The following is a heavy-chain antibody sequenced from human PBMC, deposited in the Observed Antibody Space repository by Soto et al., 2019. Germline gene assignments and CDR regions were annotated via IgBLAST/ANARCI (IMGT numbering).Heavy chain of an antibody. CDR3: AKDIVATIDDYYYYGMDV. CDR1: GFTFSSYA. D-gene: IGHD5-12*01. Sequence: GGSLRLSCAASGFTFSSYAMSWVRQAPGKGLEWVSAISGSGGSTYYADSVKGRFTISRDNSKNTLYLQMNSLRAEDTAVYYCAKDIVATIDDYYYYGMDVWGQGTTVTVSS. J-gene: IGHJ6*02. V-gene: IGHV3-23*01. CDR2: ISGSGGST.